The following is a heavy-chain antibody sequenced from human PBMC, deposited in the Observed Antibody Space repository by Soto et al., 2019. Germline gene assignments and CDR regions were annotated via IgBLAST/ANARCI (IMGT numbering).Heavy chain of an antibody. J-gene: IGHJ3*02. CDR3: ARAQGSGYPGVGAFDI. CDR1: GFTFSTYS. CDR2: ISSSSSYI. Sequence: EVQLVESGGGLVKPGGSLRLSCAASGFTFSTYSMNWVRQAPGKGLEWVSSISSSSSYIYYADSVKGRFTISRDNAKNSLYLQMNSLRAEDTAVYYCARAQGSGYPGVGAFDIWGQGTMVTVSS. V-gene: IGHV3-21*01. D-gene: IGHD5-12*01.